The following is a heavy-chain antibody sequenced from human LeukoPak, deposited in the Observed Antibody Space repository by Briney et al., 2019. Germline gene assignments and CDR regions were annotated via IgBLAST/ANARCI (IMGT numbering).Heavy chain of an antibody. CDR1: GYTFTKYG. Sequence: AAVKVSLLSSGYTFTKYGIQWVRQAPGQGLEWMGWISAYNGNTNYAQKLQGRVTMTTDTSTSTAYLELRSLRSDDTAVYYCARFQLWPDALYIWGQGTMVTVSS. D-gene: IGHD3-10*01. J-gene: IGHJ3*02. V-gene: IGHV1-18*01. CDR2: ISAYNGNT. CDR3: ARFQLWPDALYI.